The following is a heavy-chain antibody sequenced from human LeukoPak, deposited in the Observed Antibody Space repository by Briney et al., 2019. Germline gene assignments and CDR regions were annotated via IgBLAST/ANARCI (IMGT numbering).Heavy chain of an antibody. CDR2: IYYSGST. D-gene: IGHD3-22*01. Sequence: PSETLSLTCTVSGGSISSGGYYWSWIRQHPGKGLEWIGYIYYSGSTYYNPSLKSRVTISVDTSKNQFSLKLSSVTAADTAVYYCARGADSSGYSSIFYFDYWGQGTLVTVSS. CDR1: GGSISSGGYY. J-gene: IGHJ4*02. CDR3: ARGADSSGYSSIFYFDY. V-gene: IGHV4-61*08.